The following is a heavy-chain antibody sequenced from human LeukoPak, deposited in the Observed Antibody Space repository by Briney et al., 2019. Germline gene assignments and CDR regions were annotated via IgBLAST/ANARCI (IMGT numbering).Heavy chain of an antibody. CDR1: GFTFSSYS. D-gene: IGHD2-15*01. CDR3: ARDRRGYSWAFDI. V-gene: IGHV3-48*01. J-gene: IGHJ3*02. Sequence: LSGGPLRLSCAASGFTFSSYSMNWVRQAPGKGLEWVSYISSSSSTIYYADSVKGRFTISRDNAKNSLYLQMNSLRAEDTAVYYCARDRRGYSWAFDIWGQGTMVTVSS. CDR2: ISSSSSTI.